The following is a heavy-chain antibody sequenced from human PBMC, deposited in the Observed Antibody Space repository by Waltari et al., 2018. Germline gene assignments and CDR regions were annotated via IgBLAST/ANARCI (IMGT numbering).Heavy chain of an antibody. J-gene: IGHJ6*02. V-gene: IGHV1-3*01. D-gene: IGHD6-19*01. Sequence: QVQLVQSGAEVKKPGASVKVSCKASGYTFTSYAMHWVRQAPGQRLEWMGWINAGNGNTKYSQKCQGRVTITRDTSASTAYMELSSLRSEDTAGYYCARRIAVAGTSHYYGMDVWGQGTTVTVSS. CDR3: ARRIAVAGTSHYYGMDV. CDR1: GYTFTSYA. CDR2: INAGNGNT.